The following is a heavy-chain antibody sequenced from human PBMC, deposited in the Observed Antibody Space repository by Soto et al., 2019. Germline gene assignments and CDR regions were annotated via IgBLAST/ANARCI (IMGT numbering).Heavy chain of an antibody. J-gene: IGHJ3*01. CDR2: IKPDGSDT. D-gene: IGHD3-3*01. CDR1: GFIFSSYT. Sequence: PGGSLRLSCAASGFIFSSYTMNWVRQAPEKGLEFLATIKPDGSDTYYVVFVKGRFTISRDNAKNSLSLQMNSLRAEDTALYYCATDLNWSGTWGQGTMVTVSS. CDR3: ATDLNWSGT. V-gene: IGHV3-7*01.